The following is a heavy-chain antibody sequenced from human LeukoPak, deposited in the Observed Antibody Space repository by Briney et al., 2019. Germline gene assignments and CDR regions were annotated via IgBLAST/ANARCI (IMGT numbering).Heavy chain of an antibody. V-gene: IGHV3-7*05. CDR3: ARDDNPDSGDYHLFGY. Sequence: GGSLTLSCAASGFTFSSYWMTWVRQAPGKGLEWVANIKQDGSVKYYVDSVKGRFTISRGNAKNSLYLQMNSLRAEDTAVYYCARDDNPDSGDYHLFGYWGQGTLVTVSS. J-gene: IGHJ4*02. D-gene: IGHD4-17*01. CDR1: GFTFSSYW. CDR2: IKQDGSVK.